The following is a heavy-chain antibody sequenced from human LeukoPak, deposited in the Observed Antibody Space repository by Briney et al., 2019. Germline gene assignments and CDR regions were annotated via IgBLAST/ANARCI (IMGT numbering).Heavy chain of an antibody. CDR1: GYTFTSYG. Sequence: ASVKVSCKASGYTFTSYGISWVRQAPGQGLEWMGWISAYNGNTNYAQKFQGRVTITADESTSTAYMELSSLRSEDTAVYYCARNRHAAMVTGFDYWGQGTLVTVSS. V-gene: IGHV1-18*01. CDR3: ARNRHAAMVTGFDY. J-gene: IGHJ4*02. D-gene: IGHD5-18*01. CDR2: ISAYNGNT.